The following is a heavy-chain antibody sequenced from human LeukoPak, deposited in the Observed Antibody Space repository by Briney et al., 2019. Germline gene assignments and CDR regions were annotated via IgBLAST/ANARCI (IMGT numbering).Heavy chain of an antibody. J-gene: IGHJ4*02. Sequence: PSETLSLTCTVSGGSISGGKDFWGWIRQPPGKGLEWIVSIFYSGSTYYNPSLKSRVTISVDTSRNEFSLKVMSATVADTAVYYCARRGITYSSSFFEFWGQGALVTVSS. CDR1: GGSISGGKDF. CDR3: ARRGITYSSSFFEF. D-gene: IGHD6-13*01. CDR2: IFYSGST. V-gene: IGHV4-39*01.